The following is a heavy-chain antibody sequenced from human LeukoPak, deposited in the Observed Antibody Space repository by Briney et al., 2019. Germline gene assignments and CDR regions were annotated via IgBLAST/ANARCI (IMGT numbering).Heavy chain of an antibody. Sequence: GGSLRLSCAASGFTFNNYAMTWVRQAPGKGLEWVSAISGSGGSTYYADSVKGRFTISRDNSKNTLYLQMNSLRAEDTAVYYCAKEGIAAAGTSDYFDYWGQGTLVTVSS. CDR2: ISGSGGST. CDR3: AKEGIAAAGTSDYFDY. J-gene: IGHJ4*02. CDR1: GFTFNNYA. V-gene: IGHV3-23*01. D-gene: IGHD6-13*01.